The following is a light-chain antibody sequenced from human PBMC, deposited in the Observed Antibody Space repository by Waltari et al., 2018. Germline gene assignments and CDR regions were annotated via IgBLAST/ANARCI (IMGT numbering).Light chain of an antibody. CDR3: QQYYSTPGFT. V-gene: IGKV4-1*01. Sequence: DIVMTQSPDSLAVSLGERATINCKSSQSVLYSSNNKNYLAWYQQKPGQPPKLLIYWTSTRESGVPDRFSGSGSGTDFTLPIRSLQAEDVAVYYCQQYYSTPGFTFGPGTKVDIK. CDR2: WTS. J-gene: IGKJ3*01. CDR1: QSVLYSSNNKNY.